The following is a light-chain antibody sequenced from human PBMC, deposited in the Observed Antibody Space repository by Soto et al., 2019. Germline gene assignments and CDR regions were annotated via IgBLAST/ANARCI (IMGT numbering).Light chain of an antibody. CDR2: STN. Sequence: QSVLTQPPSASGTPGQRVTISCSGSSSNIGSNTVNWYQQLPGPAPKLLIYSTNQRPSGVPDRFSGSKSGTSDSLAISGLQSEDEADYYCAAWDDSLNGSVFGGGTKLTVL. J-gene: IGLJ2*01. CDR3: AAWDDSLNGSV. CDR1: SSNIGSNT. V-gene: IGLV1-44*01.